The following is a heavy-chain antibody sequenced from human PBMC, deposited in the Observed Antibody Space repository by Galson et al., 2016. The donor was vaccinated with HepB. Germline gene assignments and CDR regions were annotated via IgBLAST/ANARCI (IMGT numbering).Heavy chain of an antibody. V-gene: IGHV3-72*01. CDR1: GFIFSDHF. J-gene: IGHJ4*02. CDR2: IRNPGNSYPT. CDR3: VRDSRYYYYDY. Sequence: SLRLSCAASGFIFSDHFMDWVRQAPGKGLEWVGRIRNPGNSYPTEYAASVKGRFTISRDDSRNSVYLQMNSLKSEDTALYYCVRDSRYYYYDYWGQGTMVTVSS. D-gene: IGHD3-16*01.